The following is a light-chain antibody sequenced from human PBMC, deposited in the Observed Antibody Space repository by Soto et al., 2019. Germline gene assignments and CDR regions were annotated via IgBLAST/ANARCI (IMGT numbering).Light chain of an antibody. Sequence: QSVLNQPGSVSGSPGHAITISRNGTSNGGGSYNLFSWYQQHPGKVPKLMIFEGSKRPSGVSNRFSGSKSGNTASLTISGLQPEDEADYYCCSYAGSPTFYVFGPGTKVPVL. V-gene: IGLV2-23*01. CDR1: SNGGGSYNL. CDR3: CSYAGSPTFYV. CDR2: EGS. J-gene: IGLJ1*01.